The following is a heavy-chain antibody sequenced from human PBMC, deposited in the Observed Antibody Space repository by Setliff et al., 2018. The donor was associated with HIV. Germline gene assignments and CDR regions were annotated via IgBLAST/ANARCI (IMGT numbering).Heavy chain of an antibody. CDR3: ARESGSAYYYYYMDV. CDR2: INNNGNT. V-gene: IGHV4-4*07. D-gene: IGHD1-26*01. Sequence: SETLSLTCTCSGDSITTNYWSWIRQPAGKGPEWIGRINNNGNTNYNPSLKSRVTVSVDTSKNQFSLKMSSVTAADTAVYYCARESGSAYYYYYMDVWGKGTTVTVSS. CDR1: GDSITTNY. J-gene: IGHJ6*03.